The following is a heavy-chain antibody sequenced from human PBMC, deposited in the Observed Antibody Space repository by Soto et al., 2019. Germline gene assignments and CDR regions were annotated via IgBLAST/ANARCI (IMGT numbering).Heavy chain of an antibody. CDR3: ARGASSNYFDY. CDR2: IYSGGST. J-gene: IGHJ4*02. Sequence: LRLSCAASGLTVSSNYMSWVRQAPGKGLEWVSVIYSGGSTYYADSVKGRFTISRDNSKNTLYLQMNSLRAEDTAVYYCARGASSNYFDYWGQGTLVTVSS. V-gene: IGHV3-53*01. D-gene: IGHD6-13*01. CDR1: GLTVSSNY.